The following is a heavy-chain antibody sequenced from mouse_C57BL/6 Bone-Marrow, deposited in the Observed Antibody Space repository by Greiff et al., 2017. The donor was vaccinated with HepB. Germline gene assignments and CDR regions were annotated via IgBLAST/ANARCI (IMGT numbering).Heavy chain of an antibody. J-gene: IGHJ3*01. CDR3: TRSWDYEGVWFAY. V-gene: IGHV1-5*01. CDR1: GYTFTSYW. CDR2: IYPGNSDT. Sequence: EVQRVESGTVLARPGASVKMSCKTSGYTFTSYWMHWVKQRPGQGLEWIGAIYPGNSDTSYNQKFKGKAKLTAVTSASTAYMELSSLTNEDSAVYYCTRSWDYEGVWFAYWGQGTLVTVSA. D-gene: IGHD2-4*01.